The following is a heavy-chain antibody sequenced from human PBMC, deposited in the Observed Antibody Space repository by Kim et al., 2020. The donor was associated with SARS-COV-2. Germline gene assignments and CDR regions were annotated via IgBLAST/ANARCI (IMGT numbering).Heavy chain of an antibody. CDR1: GFTFSSYW. Sequence: GGSLRLSCAASGFTFSSYWMSWVRQAPGKGLEWVANIKQDGSEKYYVDSVKGRFTISRDNAKNSLYLQMNSLRAEDTAVYYCAREGVTTGGPPYYYYYYGMDVWGQGTTVTVSS. J-gene: IGHJ6*02. V-gene: IGHV3-7*01. D-gene: IGHD4-17*01. CDR2: IKQDGSEK. CDR3: AREGVTTGGPPYYYYYYGMDV.